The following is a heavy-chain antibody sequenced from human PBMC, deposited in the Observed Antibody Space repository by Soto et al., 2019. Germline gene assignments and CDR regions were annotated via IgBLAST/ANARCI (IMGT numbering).Heavy chain of an antibody. CDR2: INPKSGGT. Sequence: GASVKVSCKASGYSFTDYRIHWVRQAPGQGVEWLGRINPKSGGTSTAQKFQGWVTMTRDRSISTVYMELTRLRSDDTAVYFCARGHSTDCSNGVCSFFYNHEMDVWGQGTTVTVSS. J-gene: IGHJ6*02. V-gene: IGHV1-2*04. CDR3: ARGHSTDCSNGVCSFFYNHEMDV. CDR1: GYSFTDYR. D-gene: IGHD2-8*01.